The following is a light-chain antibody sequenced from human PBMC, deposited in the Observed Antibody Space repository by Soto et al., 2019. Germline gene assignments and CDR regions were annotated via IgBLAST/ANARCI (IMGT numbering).Light chain of an antibody. CDR2: GAS. Sequence: EIVLTQSPGTLSLSPGERATLSCRASQSVSSNLAWYQQKPGQAPRLLIYGASTRATGIQARFSGSGSGTEFTLTISGLQSEDFAVYYCKQYNKWPPTFGGGTKVDIK. CDR3: KQYNKWPPT. V-gene: IGKV3-15*01. J-gene: IGKJ4*01. CDR1: QSVSSN.